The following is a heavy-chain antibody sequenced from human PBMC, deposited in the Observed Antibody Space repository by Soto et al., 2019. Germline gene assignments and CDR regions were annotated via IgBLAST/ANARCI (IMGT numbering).Heavy chain of an antibody. J-gene: IGHJ4*02. D-gene: IGHD1-1*01. V-gene: IGHV4-59*01. CDR1: GGSISSYY. Sequence: SETLSLTCTVSGGSISSYYWSWIRQPPGKGLEWIGYIYYSGSTNDNPSLKSRVTISVDTSKNQFSLKLSSVTAADTAVYYCARERENGSYFDYWGQGTLVTVSS. CDR3: ARERENGSYFDY. CDR2: IYYSGST.